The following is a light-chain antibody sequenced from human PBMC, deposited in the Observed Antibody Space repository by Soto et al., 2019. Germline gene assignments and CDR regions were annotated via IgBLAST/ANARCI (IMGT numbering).Light chain of an antibody. J-gene: IGKJ4*01. V-gene: IGKV1-39*01. Sequence: DIQMTHSPSTLSASIADRVTITCRASQSISSYLNWYQQKPGKAPKLLIYAASSLQSGVPSRFSGSGSGTDFTLTISSLQPEDFATYYCQQSYSTPVTFGGGTKVDIK. CDR2: AAS. CDR1: QSISSY. CDR3: QQSYSTPVT.